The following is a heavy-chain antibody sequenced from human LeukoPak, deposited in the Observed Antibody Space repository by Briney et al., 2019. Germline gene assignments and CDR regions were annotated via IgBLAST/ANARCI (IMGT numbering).Heavy chain of an antibody. CDR2: IYPGDYDT. D-gene: IGHD3-3*01. CDR1: GYSFTSYW. V-gene: IGHV5-51*01. J-gene: IGHJ4*02. Sequence: ESLKISCKGSGYSFTSYWIGWVRQIPGKGLGWMGIIYPGDYDTRYRPSFQGQVTISADKSISTDDLQWSSLKASDTAMYYCARCGRYYDFWSGYPHFDYWGQGTLVTVSS. CDR3: ARCGRYYDFWSGYPHFDY.